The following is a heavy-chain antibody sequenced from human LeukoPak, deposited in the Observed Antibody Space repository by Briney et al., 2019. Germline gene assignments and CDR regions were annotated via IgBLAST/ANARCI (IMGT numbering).Heavy chain of an antibody. CDR2: IHHSGGI. CDR3: SRGGDYRLPY. J-gene: IGHJ4*02. CDR1: GDSISSDIW. D-gene: IGHD3-10*01. V-gene: IGHV4-4*02. Sequence: SETLSLTCAVSGDSISSDIWWNWVRQPPGKGLEWIGEIHHSGGINYNPSLKSRVTISLDKSKNQFSLELNSVTAADTALYYCSRGGDYRLPYWGQGTLVTGPS.